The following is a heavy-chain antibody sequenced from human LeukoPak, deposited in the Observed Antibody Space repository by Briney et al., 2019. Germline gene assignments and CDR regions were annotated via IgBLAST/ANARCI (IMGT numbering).Heavy chain of an antibody. D-gene: IGHD2-15*01. CDR2: IKQDETEK. CDR3: AKSVVVITFRFDD. J-gene: IGHJ4*02. Sequence: GGSLRLSCTASGFTFSNFWMGWVRQAPGKGLEWVANIKQDETEKFYLGSVKGRFTISRDNAKNSLYLQMNSLRADDTAVYYCAKSVVVITFRFDDWGQGALVTVSS. CDR1: GFTFSNFW. V-gene: IGHV3-7*03.